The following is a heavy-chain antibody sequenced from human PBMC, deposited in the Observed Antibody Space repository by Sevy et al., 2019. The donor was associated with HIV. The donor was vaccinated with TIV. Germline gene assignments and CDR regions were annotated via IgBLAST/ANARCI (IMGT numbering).Heavy chain of an antibody. V-gene: IGHV3-33*01. CDR3: ARAGNVVVAATEGRYFDY. J-gene: IGHJ4*02. CDR1: GFTFSSYG. CDR2: IWYDGSNK. D-gene: IGHD2-15*01. Sequence: GGSLRLSCAASGFTFSSYGMHWVRQAPGKGLEWVAVIWYDGSNKYYADSVKGRFTISRDNSKNTLYLQMNSLRGEDTAVYYCARAGNVVVAATEGRYFDYWGQGTLVTVSS.